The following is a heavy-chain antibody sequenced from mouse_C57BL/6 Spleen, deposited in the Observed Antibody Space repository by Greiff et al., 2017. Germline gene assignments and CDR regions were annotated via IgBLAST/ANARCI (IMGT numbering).Heavy chain of an antibody. V-gene: IGHV1-52*01. D-gene: IGHD2-5*01. CDR1: GYTFTSYW. J-gene: IGHJ2*01. CDR3: ARYSYYSNYGFDY. Sequence: VQLQQPGAELVRPGSSVKLSCKASGYTFTSYWMHWVKQRPIQGLEWIGNIDPSDSETHYNQKFKDKATLTVDKSSSTAYMQLSSLTSEDSAVYYCARYSYYSNYGFDYWGQGTTLTVSS. CDR2: IDPSDSET.